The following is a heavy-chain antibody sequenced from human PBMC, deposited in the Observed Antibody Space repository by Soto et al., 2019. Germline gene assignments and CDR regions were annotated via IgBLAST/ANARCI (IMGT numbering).Heavy chain of an antibody. CDR1: GFTFSLYA. Sequence: QVQLVESGGGVVQPGRSLRLSCAASGFTFSLYAMHWVRQAPGKGLEWLAVISYDGSNKYYADSVKGRFTISRDNSKNTLYLQMNSLRAEDTAMYYCARGGPSHIAVPDPLGYWGQGTLVTVSS. V-gene: IGHV3-30-3*01. CDR2: ISYDGSNK. CDR3: ARGGPSHIAVPDPLGY. D-gene: IGHD6-19*01. J-gene: IGHJ4*02.